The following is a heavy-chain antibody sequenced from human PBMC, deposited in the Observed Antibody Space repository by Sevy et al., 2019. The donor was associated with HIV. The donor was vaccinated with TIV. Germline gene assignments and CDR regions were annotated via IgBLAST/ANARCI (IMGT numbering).Heavy chain of an antibody. Sequence: GGSLRLSCAASGFTFSGYAMTWVRQVPGKGLEWVSTISGSGGYTYYADSVKGRFTISRDNSKNTLYLQMNSLRVEDTAVYYCAKEDYSGYDYWGQGTRVTVSS. V-gene: IGHV3-23*01. D-gene: IGHD5-12*01. CDR2: ISGSGGYT. CDR1: GFTFSGYA. CDR3: AKEDYSGYDY. J-gene: IGHJ4*02.